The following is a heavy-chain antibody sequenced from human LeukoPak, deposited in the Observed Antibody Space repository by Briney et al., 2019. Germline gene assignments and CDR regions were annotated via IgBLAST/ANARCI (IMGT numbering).Heavy chain of an antibody. V-gene: IGHV3-53*01. CDR2: IYSGGNT. D-gene: IGHD2-21*02. J-gene: IGHJ4*02. CDR3: ARVLWSGDYPRFDC. Sequence: GGSLRLSCAASGLSVSDNYMNWVRQAPGKGLEWVSIIYSGGNTYYADSVKGRFSISRDNSKNTLHLQMNSLRAEDTAVYYCARVLWSGDYPRFDCWGQGTLVTVSS. CDR1: GLSVSDNY.